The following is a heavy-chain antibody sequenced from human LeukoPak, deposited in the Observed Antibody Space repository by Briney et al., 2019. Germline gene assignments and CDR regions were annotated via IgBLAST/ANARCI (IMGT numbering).Heavy chain of an antibody. CDR1: GGSISSGDYY. J-gene: IGHJ4*02. Sequence: SETLSLTCTVSGGSISSGDYYWSWIRQPPGRGLEWIGYIYYSGSTYYNPSLKSRVTISVDTSKNQFSLKLSSVTAADTAVYYCARVSFELAIDYWGQGTLVTVSS. CDR3: ARVSFELAIDY. V-gene: IGHV4-30-4*08. D-gene: IGHD6-6*01. CDR2: IYYSGST.